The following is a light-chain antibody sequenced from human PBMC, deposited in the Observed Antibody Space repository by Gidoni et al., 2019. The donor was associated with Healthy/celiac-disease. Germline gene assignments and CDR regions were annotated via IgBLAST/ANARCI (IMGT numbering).Light chain of an antibody. J-gene: IGLJ3*02. CDR1: SSNIGSNT. CDR3: AAWDDSLNGSWV. CDR2: SNN. Sequence: QSVLTQPPAASGNTRQRVTISCSGSSSNIGSNTVNWYKQLPGTAPKLLIYSNNQRPSGVPDRFSGSKSGTSASLAISGLQPEDEADYYCAAWDDSLNGSWVFGGGTKLSVL. V-gene: IGLV1-44*01.